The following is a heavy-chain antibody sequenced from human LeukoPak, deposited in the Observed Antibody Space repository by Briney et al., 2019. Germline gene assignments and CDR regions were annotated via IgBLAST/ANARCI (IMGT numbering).Heavy chain of an antibody. Sequence: GASLRLSCVASGFLFDDYAMYWVRQAPGKGLVWVSRINSDGSSTSYADSVKGRFTISRDNAKNTLYLQMNSLRAEDTAVYYCARGGGTVTNNYWYFDLWGRGTLVTVSS. CDR2: INSDGSST. CDR1: GFLFDDYA. D-gene: IGHD4-17*01. J-gene: IGHJ2*01. V-gene: IGHV3-74*01. CDR3: ARGGGTVTNNYWYFDL.